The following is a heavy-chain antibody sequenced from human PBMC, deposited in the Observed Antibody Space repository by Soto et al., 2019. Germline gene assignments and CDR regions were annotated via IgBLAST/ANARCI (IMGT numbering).Heavy chain of an antibody. Sequence: PGGSLRLSCEASGFTFSTSDMSWVRQAPGEGLEWVSSIRQSDGNTYYADSVKGRFTISRDNSKNTLYLQMNSLRVEDTALYYCVKGYVRVAVDWGQGTLVIVSS. CDR2: IRQSDGNT. J-gene: IGHJ4*02. V-gene: IGHV3-23*01. D-gene: IGHD6-19*01. CDR3: VKGYVRVAVD. CDR1: GFTFSTSD.